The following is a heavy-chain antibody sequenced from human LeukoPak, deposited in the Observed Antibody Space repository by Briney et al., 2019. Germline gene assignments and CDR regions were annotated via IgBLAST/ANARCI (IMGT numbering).Heavy chain of an antibody. V-gene: IGHV1-58*02. CDR2: IAIVSGNT. J-gene: IGHJ6*02. CDR3: AATPRISNSLYYYYGMDV. CDR1: GFTSTSSA. Sequence: GPSVKLSCKASGFTSTSSAMQRVRKARGQSIKWLCWIAIVSGNTNYAQKFQERVTITRDMSTSTAYMELSSLRSEDTAVYYCAATPRISNSLYYYYGMDVWGQGTTVTVSS. D-gene: IGHD3-3*02.